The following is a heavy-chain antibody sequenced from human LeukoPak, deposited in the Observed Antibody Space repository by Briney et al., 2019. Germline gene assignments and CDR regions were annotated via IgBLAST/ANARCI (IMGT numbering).Heavy chain of an antibody. D-gene: IGHD5-12*01. CDR1: GFTVSSNY. J-gene: IGHJ6*03. CDR3: ATDSGYDYYYYMDV. V-gene: IGHV3-53*01. Sequence: PGGSLRLSCAASGFTVSSNYMSWVRQAPGKGLEWVSVIYSGGSTYYADSVKGRFTISRDNSKSTLYLQMNSLRAEDTAVYYCATDSGYDYYYYMDVWGKGTTVTVSS. CDR2: IYSGGST.